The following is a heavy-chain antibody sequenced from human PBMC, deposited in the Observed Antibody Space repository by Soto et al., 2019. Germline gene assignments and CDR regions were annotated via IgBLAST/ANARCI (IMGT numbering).Heavy chain of an antibody. CDR3: AKGIETYGGPEFDY. Sequence: EVQLVESGGGLVQPGGSLRLSCSASGLTFSTHWMHWVRLAPGKGPVWVSRVSGDGSSTTYADSVKGRFTISRDNAKNTLYLQMNSLRVEDTAVYFCAKGIETYGGPEFDYWGQGTLVTVSS. CDR1: GLTFSTHW. CDR2: VSGDGSST. D-gene: IGHD3-10*01. V-gene: IGHV3-74*01. J-gene: IGHJ4*02.